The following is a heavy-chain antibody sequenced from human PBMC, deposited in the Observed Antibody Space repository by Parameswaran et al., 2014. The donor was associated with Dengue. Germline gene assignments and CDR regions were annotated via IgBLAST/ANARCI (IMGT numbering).Heavy chain of an antibody. V-gene: IGHV3-21*01. D-gene: IGHD6-19*01. CDR2: ISSSSSYI. Sequence: PGKGLEWVSSISSSSSYIYYADSVKGRFTISRDNAKNSLYLQMNSLRAEDTAVYYCARDLFSSGWNRKPKYFDYWGQGTLVTVSS. CDR3: ARDLFSSGWNRKPKYFDY. J-gene: IGHJ4*02.